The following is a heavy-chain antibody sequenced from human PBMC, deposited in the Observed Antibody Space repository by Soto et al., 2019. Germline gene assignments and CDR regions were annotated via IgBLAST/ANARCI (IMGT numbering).Heavy chain of an antibody. D-gene: IGHD3-10*01. CDR3: ARRGRGTMVRGVSWFDP. Sequence: SETLSLTCTVSGGSISSSSYYWGWIRQPPGKGLEWIGSIYYSGSTYYNPSLKSRVTISVDTSKNQFSLKLSSVTAADTAVYYCARRGRGTMVRGVSWFDPWGQGTLVTVSS. CDR2: IYYSGST. J-gene: IGHJ5*02. V-gene: IGHV4-39*01. CDR1: GGSISSSSYY.